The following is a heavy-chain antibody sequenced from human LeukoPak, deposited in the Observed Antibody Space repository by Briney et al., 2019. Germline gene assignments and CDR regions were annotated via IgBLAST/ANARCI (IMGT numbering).Heavy chain of an antibody. D-gene: IGHD3-22*01. CDR3: ARDLSSGYYRYYFDY. V-gene: IGHV4-30-4*08. J-gene: IGHJ4*02. CDR2: IYYSAST. CDR1: GGSISSGDYY. Sequence: SQTLSLTCTVSGGSISSGDYYWSWIRQPPGKGLEWIGYIYYSASTYYNPSLKSRVTISADTPKNQFSLKLSSVTAAGTAVYYCARDLSSGYYRYYFDYWGQGTLVTVSS.